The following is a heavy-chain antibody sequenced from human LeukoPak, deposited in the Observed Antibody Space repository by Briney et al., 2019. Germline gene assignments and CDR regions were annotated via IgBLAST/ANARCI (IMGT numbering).Heavy chain of an antibody. J-gene: IGHJ6*03. CDR2: IIPIFGTA. CDR3: ARDNSSNYGYMDV. V-gene: IGHV1-69*05. CDR1: GGTFSSYA. D-gene: IGHD4-11*01. Sequence: ASVKGSCKASGGTFSSYAISWVRQAPGQGLEWMGGIIPIFGTANYAQKFQGRVTITTDESTSTAYMELSSLRSEDTAVYYCARDNSSNYGYMDVWGKGTTVTVSS.